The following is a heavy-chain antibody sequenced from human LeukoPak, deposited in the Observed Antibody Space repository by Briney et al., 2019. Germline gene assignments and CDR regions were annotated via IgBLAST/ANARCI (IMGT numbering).Heavy chain of an antibody. J-gene: IGHJ4*02. D-gene: IGHD6-19*01. CDR3: ARAHTSGWYVDFEY. Sequence: GGSLRLSCAASGFTFSAYYMSWIRQAPGKGLEWVSYISSSGSSIYYAHSVKGRFTISRDNAKNSLYLQMNSLRAEDTAVYYCARAHTSGWYVDFEYWGQGTLVTVSS. CDR2: ISSSGSSI. V-gene: IGHV3-11*01. CDR1: GFTFSAYY.